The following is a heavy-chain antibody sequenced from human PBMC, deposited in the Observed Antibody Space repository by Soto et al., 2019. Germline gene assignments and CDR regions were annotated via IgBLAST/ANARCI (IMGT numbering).Heavy chain of an antibody. D-gene: IGHD2-15*01. CDR1: GYTFSNYG. CDR3: ARRDLLLFGGKNDY. Sequence: QVQLVQSGAEVKKPGASVKVSCKASGYTFSNYGITWMRQAPGQGLEWMGWISAYNGNTNYAQKLQGRVTMTTDTSSSTAYMELRSLRSDDTAVYYCARRDLLLFGGKNDYWGQGTLVTVSS. J-gene: IGHJ4*02. V-gene: IGHV1-18*01. CDR2: ISAYNGNT.